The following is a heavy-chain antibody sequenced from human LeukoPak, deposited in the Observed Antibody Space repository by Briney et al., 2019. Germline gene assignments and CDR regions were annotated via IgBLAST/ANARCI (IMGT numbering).Heavy chain of an antibody. J-gene: IGHJ4*02. Sequence: SETLSLTCSVSGGSISGYYWIWIRQPPGNGLEWVAYIHSSGGTNYNPSLKSRVTISVDTSKNQFSLKLSSVTAADTAVYYCARADDSSGYAAVYFDYWGQGTLVTVSS. CDR2: IHSSGGT. CDR1: GGSISGYY. CDR3: ARADDSSGYAAVYFDY. V-gene: IGHV4-59*12. D-gene: IGHD3-22*01.